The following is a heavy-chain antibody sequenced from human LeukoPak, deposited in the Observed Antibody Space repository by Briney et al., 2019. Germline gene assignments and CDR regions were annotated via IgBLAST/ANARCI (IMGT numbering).Heavy chain of an antibody. J-gene: IGHJ4*02. D-gene: IGHD4-23*01. Sequence: GGTLRLSCAASGFTFSSFGMSWVRQAPGKGLEWVSAISSTGGTAYYADSVKGRFTISRDNSKNTLYLQMNSLRAEDTAIYYCAKDQAGGWGQGTLVTVSS. CDR3: AKDQAGG. CDR2: ISSTGGTA. CDR1: GFTFSSFG. V-gene: IGHV3-23*01.